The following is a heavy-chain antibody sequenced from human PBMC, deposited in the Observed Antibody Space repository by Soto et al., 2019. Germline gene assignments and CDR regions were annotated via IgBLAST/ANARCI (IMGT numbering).Heavy chain of an antibody. V-gene: IGHV1-18*01. Sequence: GASVKVSCKASGYTFTSYGIIWVRQAPGQGLEWMGWISAYDGNTNYAQKLQGRVTMTTDTSTSTAYMELRSLRSDDTAVYYCARTIYYYHYMDVWGKGTTVTVSS. J-gene: IGHJ6*03. CDR1: GYTFTSYG. CDR3: ARTIYYYHYMDV. CDR2: ISAYDGNT. D-gene: IGHD3-3*01.